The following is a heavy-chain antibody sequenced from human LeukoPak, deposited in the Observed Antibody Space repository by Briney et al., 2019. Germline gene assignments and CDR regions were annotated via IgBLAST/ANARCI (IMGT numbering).Heavy chain of an antibody. J-gene: IGHJ4*02. CDR2: IKQDESET. V-gene: IGHV3-7*03. Sequence: GGSLRLSCAASEFTFNRYWMSWVRQAPGKGLEWVASIKQDESETFYVDSVKGRFTISRDNAKNSLFLQMNCLRAEDTAVYYCASDGGHCSGGTCYSPLWGQGTQVLVSS. D-gene: IGHD2-15*01. CDR3: ASDGGHCSGGTCYSPL. CDR1: EFTFNRYW.